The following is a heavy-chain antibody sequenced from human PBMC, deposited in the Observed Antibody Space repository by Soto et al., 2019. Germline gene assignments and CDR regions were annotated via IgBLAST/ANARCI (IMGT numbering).Heavy chain of an antibody. D-gene: IGHD2-21*02. J-gene: IGHJ6*02. Sequence: GESLKISCKGSGYSFTVYWISWVRQMPGKGLEWMGRIDPSDSYTNYSPSFQGHVTISADKSISTAYLQWSSLKASDTAMYYCARREVMVVTAASRYYGMDVWGQGTTVTVSS. CDR1: GYSFTVYW. CDR2: IDPSDSYT. V-gene: IGHV5-10-1*01. CDR3: ARREVMVVTAASRYYGMDV.